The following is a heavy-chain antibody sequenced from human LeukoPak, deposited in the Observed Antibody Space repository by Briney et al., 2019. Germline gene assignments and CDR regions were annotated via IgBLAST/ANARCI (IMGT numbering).Heavy chain of an antibody. V-gene: IGHV3-15*01. CDR3: AKGNYYYDTSGPSLDY. J-gene: IGHJ4*02. CDR2: IKSKTDDGTT. D-gene: IGHD3-22*01. Sequence: GGSLRLSCAAPGFTFSNAWMSWVRQAPGKGLEWVGRIKSKTDDGTTDYAAPVKGRFTISRDNSKNTLYLQMNSLRAEDTAVYYCAKGNYYYDTSGPSLDYWGQGTLVTVSS. CDR1: GFTFSNAW.